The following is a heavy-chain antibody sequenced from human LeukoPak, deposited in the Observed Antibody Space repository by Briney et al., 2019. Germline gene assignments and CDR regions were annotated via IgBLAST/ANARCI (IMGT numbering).Heavy chain of an antibody. CDR3: AIGAAVANFDY. Sequence: GASVKVSCKASGYTFTSYYMHWVRQAPGQGLEWMGIINPSGGSTSYAQKFQGRVTMTRDMSTSTVYMELSSLRSEDTAVYYCAIGAAVANFDYWGQGTLVTVSS. J-gene: IGHJ4*02. CDR1: GYTFTSYY. V-gene: IGHV1-46*01. CDR2: INPSGGST. D-gene: IGHD6-19*01.